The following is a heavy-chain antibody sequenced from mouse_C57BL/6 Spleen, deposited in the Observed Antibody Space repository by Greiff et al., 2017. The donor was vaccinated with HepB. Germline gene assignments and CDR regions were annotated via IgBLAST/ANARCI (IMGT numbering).Heavy chain of an antibody. Sequence: EVKVEESGEGLVKPGGSLKLSCAASGFTFSSYAMSWVRQTPEKRLEWVAYISSGGDYIYYADTVKGRFTISRDNARNTLYLQMSSLKSEDTAMYYCTRDGSSPFAYWGQGTLVTVSA. V-gene: IGHV5-9-1*02. CDR1: GFTFSSYA. J-gene: IGHJ3*01. D-gene: IGHD1-1*01. CDR2: ISSGGDYI. CDR3: TRDGSSPFAY.